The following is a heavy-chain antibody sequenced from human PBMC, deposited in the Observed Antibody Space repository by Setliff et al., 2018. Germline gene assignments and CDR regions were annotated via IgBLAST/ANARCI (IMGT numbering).Heavy chain of an antibody. CDR1: GFTFDDYD. J-gene: IGHJ4*01. D-gene: IGHD6-19*01. Sequence: AGESLKISCVASGFTFDDYDIARVRQAPGKGLEWVAGIKWNGGDRGYADSVMGRFTISRDNAKNSLHLQMDSLRAEDTALYYCARGGPYYSGWYAIEYWGQGALVTVSS. CDR3: ARGGPYYSGWYAIEY. V-gene: IGHV3-20*04. CDR2: IKWNGGDR.